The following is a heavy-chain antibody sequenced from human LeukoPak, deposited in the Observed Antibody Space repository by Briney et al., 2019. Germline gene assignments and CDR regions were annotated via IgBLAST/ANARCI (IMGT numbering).Heavy chain of an antibody. CDR1: GFTFSNAW. D-gene: IGHD2-15*01. CDR2: IKSKPEGETT. J-gene: IGHJ4*02. Sequence: GGSLRLSCAASGFTFSNAWMNWVRQAPGKGLEWVGRIKSKPEGETTDYAAPVKGRFTISRDDSKNTLYLQMNSLKTEDTAVYYCSTELPSISSKFQWGQGTLVTVSS. V-gene: IGHV3-15*01. CDR3: STELPSISSKFQ.